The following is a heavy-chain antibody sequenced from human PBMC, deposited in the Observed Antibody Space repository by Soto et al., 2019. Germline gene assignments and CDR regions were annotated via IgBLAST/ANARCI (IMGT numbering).Heavy chain of an antibody. J-gene: IGHJ3*02. D-gene: IGHD3-22*01. Sequence: PXVSMRLSCAASGLTFWENLMSWIRQPAGKGLEWVSHISSTSSYIKYADSVKGRFTISRDNARNSLFLQMNGLRAEDTAVYYCATSSRGYYRDDAFDIWGQGTMVTVSS. CDR1: GLTFWENL. CDR2: ISSTSSYI. CDR3: ATSSRGYYRDDAFDI. V-gene: IGHV3-11*06.